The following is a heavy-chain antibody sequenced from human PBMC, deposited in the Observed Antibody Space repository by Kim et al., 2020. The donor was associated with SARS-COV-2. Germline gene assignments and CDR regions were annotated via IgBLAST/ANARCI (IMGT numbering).Heavy chain of an antibody. CDR3: ARGLPAAV. CDR1: GFTFSSYA. Sequence: GGSLRLSCAASGFTFSSYAMHWVRQAPGKGLEWVAVISYDGSNKYYADSVKGRFTISRDNSKNTLYLQMNSLRAEDTAVYYCARGLPAAVWGQGTLVTVSS. J-gene: IGHJ4*02. CDR2: ISYDGSNK. D-gene: IGHD2-15*01. V-gene: IGHV3-30-3*01.